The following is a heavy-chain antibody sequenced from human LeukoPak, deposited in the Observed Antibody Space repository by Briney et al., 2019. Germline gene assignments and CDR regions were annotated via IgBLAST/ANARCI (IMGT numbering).Heavy chain of an antibody. CDR1: GYTFTGYY. V-gene: IGHV1-2*02. D-gene: IGHD6-19*01. J-gene: IGHJ4*02. CDR2: INPNSGGT. CDR3: ARGGRSSGWYGGLDY. Sequence: GASVKVSCKASGYTFTGYYMHWVRQAPGQGLEWMGWINPNSGGTNYAQKFQGRVTMARDTSISTAYMELSRLRSDGRAVYYCARGGRSSGWYGGLDYWGQGTLVTVSS.